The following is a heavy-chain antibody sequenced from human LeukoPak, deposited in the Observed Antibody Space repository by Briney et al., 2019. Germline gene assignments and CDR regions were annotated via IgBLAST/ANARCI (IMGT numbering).Heavy chain of an antibody. V-gene: IGHV4-39*01. D-gene: IGHD2-2*01. CDR1: GGSISSSSYY. Sequence: PSETLSLTCTVSGGSISSSSYYWGWIRQSPGKGLEWIGSIYYSGIFYSGSTYYNPSLKSRVTVSVDTSKNQFSLELSSVTAADTAVYYCARAVYQLQFVYYYYMDVWGKGTTVTVSS. J-gene: IGHJ6*03. CDR2: IYYSGIFYSGST. CDR3: ARAVYQLQFVYYYYMDV.